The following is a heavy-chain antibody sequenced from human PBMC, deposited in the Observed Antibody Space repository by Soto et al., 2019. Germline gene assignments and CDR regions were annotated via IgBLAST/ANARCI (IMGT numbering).Heavy chain of an antibody. D-gene: IGHD5-12*01. Sequence: EVQLVESGGDLVQPGGSLRLSCAASGFAFSGYWMSWVRQAPGKGLEGVANIKQDGSEKYYVDSVKGRFTISRDNAKYSLYLQMNSLRVEDTAVYYYARATSVDAYWGQGTLVTVSS. CDR2: IKQDGSEK. CDR3: ARATSVDAY. CDR1: GFAFSGYW. J-gene: IGHJ4*02. V-gene: IGHV3-7*01.